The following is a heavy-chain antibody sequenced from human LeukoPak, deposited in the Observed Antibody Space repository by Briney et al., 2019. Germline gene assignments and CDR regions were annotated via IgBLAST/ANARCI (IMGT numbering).Heavy chain of an antibody. CDR1: GGSISSYY. CDR2: IYTSGST. V-gene: IGHV4-4*07. J-gene: IGHJ3*02. CDR3: ARQRFIGYCSGGSCSRAFDI. Sequence: PSETLSLTCTVSGGSISSYYWSWIRQPAGKGLEWIGRIYTSGSTNYNPSLKSRVTMSVDTSKNQFSLKLSSVTAADTAVYYCARQRFIGYCSGGSCSRAFDIWGQGTMVTVSS. D-gene: IGHD2-15*01.